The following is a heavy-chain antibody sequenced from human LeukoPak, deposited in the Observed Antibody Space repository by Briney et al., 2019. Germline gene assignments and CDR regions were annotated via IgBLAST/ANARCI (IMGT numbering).Heavy chain of an antibody. J-gene: IGHJ4*02. CDR3: ARGGWGGYSYGSIYYFDY. Sequence: SETLSLTCAVYGGSFSGYYWSWIRQPPGKGLEWIGEINHSGSTNYNPSLKGRVTISVDTSKNQFSLKLSSVTAADTAVYYCARGGWGGYSYGSIYYFDYWGQGTLVTVSS. CDR1: GGSFSGYY. CDR2: INHSGST. D-gene: IGHD5-18*01. V-gene: IGHV4-34*01.